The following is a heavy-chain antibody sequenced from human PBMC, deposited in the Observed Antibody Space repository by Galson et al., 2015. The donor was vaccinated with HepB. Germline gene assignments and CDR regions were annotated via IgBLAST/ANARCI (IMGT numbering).Heavy chain of an antibody. V-gene: IGHV3-30*04. Sequence: SLRLSCAASGFTFSAFAMHWVRQTPGKGLEWVALVSSDESNIYYADSVRGRFTISRDNSRDTLYLQMNSLRAEDTAVYYCARTFYFDYWGQGTLVTVSS. CDR3: ARTFYFDY. J-gene: IGHJ4*02. CDR2: VSSDESNI. CDR1: GFTFSAFA.